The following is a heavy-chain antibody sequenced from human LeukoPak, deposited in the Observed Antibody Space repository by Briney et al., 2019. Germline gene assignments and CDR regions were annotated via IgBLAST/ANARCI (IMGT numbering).Heavy chain of an antibody. CDR1: GFTFSSYA. V-gene: IGHV3-30-3*01. D-gene: IGHD1-14*01. J-gene: IGHJ3*02. CDR3: ARETGDAFDI. CDR2: ISYDGSNK. Sequence: PGRSLRLSCAASGFTFSSYAIHWVRQAPGKGLEWVAVISYDGSNKYYADSVKGRFTISRDNSKNTLYLQMNSLRAEDTAVYYCARETGDAFDIWGQGTMVTVSS.